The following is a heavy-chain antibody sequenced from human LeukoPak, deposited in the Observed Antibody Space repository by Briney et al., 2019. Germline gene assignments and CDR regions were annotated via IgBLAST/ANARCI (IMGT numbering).Heavy chain of an antibody. CDR2: VSSSGVGT. CDR3: ARDLYYGSGSNYNGLEY. D-gene: IGHD3-10*01. Sequence: GGSLRLSCAASGFTFSTYAMHWIRQAPGKGLEYVSAVSSSGVGTYYANSVKGRFTISRDNSKNTLYLQMGSLRAEDTAVYYCARDLYYGSGSNYNGLEYWGQGTLVTVSS. V-gene: IGHV3-64*01. J-gene: IGHJ4*02. CDR1: GFTFSTYA.